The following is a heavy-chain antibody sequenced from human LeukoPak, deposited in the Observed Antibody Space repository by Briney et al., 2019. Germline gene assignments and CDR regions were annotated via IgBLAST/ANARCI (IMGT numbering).Heavy chain of an antibody. V-gene: IGHV5-51*01. CDR1: GYSFTSYW. D-gene: IGHD3-10*01. J-gene: IGHJ4*02. CDR3: ARLYYGSGSYYRRASKLGYYFDY. Sequence: HGESLKISCKGSGYSFTSYWIGWVRQMPGKGLEWMGIIYPGDSDTRYSPSFQGQVTISADKSISTAYLQWSSLKASDTAMYYCARLYYGSGSYYRRASKLGYYFDYWGRGTLVTVSS. CDR2: IYPGDSDT.